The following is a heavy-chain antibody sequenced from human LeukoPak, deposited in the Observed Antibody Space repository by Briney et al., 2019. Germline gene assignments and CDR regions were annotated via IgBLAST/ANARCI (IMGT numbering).Heavy chain of an antibody. J-gene: IGHJ4*02. CDR1: GFTVSSNY. V-gene: IGHV3-53*05. Sequence: GGSLRLSCAASGFTVSSNYMSWVRQAAGKGLEWVSVIYSGGSTYYADSVKGRFTISRDNSKNTLYLQMNSLRSDDTAVYYCARDFRKYYDYVWGSYRPLGDYWGQGTLVTVSS. CDR2: IYSGGST. D-gene: IGHD3-16*02. CDR3: ARDFRKYYDYVWGSYRPLGDY.